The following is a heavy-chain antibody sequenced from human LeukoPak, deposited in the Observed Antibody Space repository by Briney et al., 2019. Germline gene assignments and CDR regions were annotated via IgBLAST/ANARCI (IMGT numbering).Heavy chain of an antibody. CDR3: ARVYWELLPHFDY. CDR2: ISSSGSTL. J-gene: IGHJ4*02. D-gene: IGHD1-26*01. V-gene: IGHV3-11*01. Sequence: GGSLRLSCAASGFTFSDYYMSWIRQAPGKGLEWVSYISSSGSTLYYANSVKCRFTISRDNAKNSLYLQMNSLRAEDTAVYYCARVYWELLPHFDYWGQGTLVTVSS. CDR1: GFTFSDYY.